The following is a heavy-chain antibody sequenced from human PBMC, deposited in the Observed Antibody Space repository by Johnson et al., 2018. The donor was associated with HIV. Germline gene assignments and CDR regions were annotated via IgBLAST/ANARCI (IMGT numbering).Heavy chain of an antibody. CDR3: ARDDDYSRVRAFDF. Sequence: VQLVESGGGLVQPGGSLRLSCAASGFSFDDYAMHWVRQVPGKGLEWVAGIGWNGLTIGYVDSVWGRFSISRDNAKSSLCLQMNSLRVDDTAVYYCARDDDYSRVRAFDFWGQGTTVTVSS. D-gene: IGHD4-11*01. V-gene: IGHV3-9*01. J-gene: IGHJ3*01. CDR2: IGWNGLTI. CDR1: GFSFDDYA.